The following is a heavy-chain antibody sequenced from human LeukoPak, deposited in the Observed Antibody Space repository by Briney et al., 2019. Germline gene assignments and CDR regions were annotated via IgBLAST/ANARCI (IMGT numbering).Heavy chain of an antibody. CDR2: IDHSGST. CDR3: ASARAENDSSGYQNWFDP. CDR1: GGSFSGYY. D-gene: IGHD3-22*01. V-gene: IGHV4-34*01. J-gene: IGHJ5*02. Sequence: SETLSLTCAVCGGSFSGYYWSGIRHPPGKGLEGIGEIDHSGSTNYNPSLKSRVTISVDTSKNQFSLKLSSVTAADTAVYYCASARAENDSSGYQNWFDPWGQGTLVTVSS.